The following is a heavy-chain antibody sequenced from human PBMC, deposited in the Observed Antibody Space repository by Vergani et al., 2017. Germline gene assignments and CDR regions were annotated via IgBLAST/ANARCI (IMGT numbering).Heavy chain of an antibody. D-gene: IGHD2-8*01. CDR3: AREGGGSMFDY. V-gene: IGHV7-4-1*02. CDR1: GYSFSFYT. Sequence: QVQLVQSGSELKKPGASVKVSCKASGYSFSFYTLNWVRQAPGQGLEWMGWINTNTGNPTYAQGFTGRFVFSLDTSVSTSYLQISSLEAEDTAVYYCAREGGGSMFDYWGQGTLVTVSS. CDR2: INTNTGNP. J-gene: IGHJ4*02.